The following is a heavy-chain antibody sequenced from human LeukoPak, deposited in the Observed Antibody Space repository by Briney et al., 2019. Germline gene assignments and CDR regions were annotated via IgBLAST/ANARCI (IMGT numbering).Heavy chain of an antibody. Sequence: GGSLRLSCAASGFTFSSYSMNWVRQAPGKGREWVSYISSSSSTIYYADSVKGRFTISRDNAKNSLYLQMNSLRAEDTAVYYCAREVYDFWSGYYYYYYMDVWGKGTTVTVSS. D-gene: IGHD3-3*01. J-gene: IGHJ6*03. CDR2: ISSSSSTI. V-gene: IGHV3-48*01. CDR3: AREVYDFWSGYYYYYYMDV. CDR1: GFTFSSYS.